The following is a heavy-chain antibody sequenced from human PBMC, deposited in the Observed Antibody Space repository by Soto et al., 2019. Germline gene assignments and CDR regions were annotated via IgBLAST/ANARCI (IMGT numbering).Heavy chain of an antibody. D-gene: IGHD2-15*01. CDR3: ARYCSGGSCWNDERGLWFDP. V-gene: IGHV1-3*01. CDR1: GYTFTSYA. CDR2: INAGNGNT. Sequence: GASVKVSCKASGYTFTSYAMHWVRQAPGQRLEWMGWINAGNGNTKYSQKFQGRVTITRDTSASTAYMELSSLRSEDTAVYYCARYCSGGSCWNDERGLWFDPWGQGTLVTVSS. J-gene: IGHJ5*02.